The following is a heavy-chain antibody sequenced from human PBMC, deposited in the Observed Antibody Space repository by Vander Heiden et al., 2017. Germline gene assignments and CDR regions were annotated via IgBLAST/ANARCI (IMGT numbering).Heavy chain of an antibody. CDR2: INAGGGST. CDR3: ASLRWGGDAFDI. V-gene: IGHV3-23*01. J-gene: IGHJ3*02. CDR1: GFTFSSYA. Sequence: EVQLLESRGGLVQPGGSLRLSCAASGFTFSSYAMSWVRQAPGKGLEWVSGINAGGGSTYYADSVKGRFTISRDNSKTTLYLQMNSLRAEDMAIYYCASLRWGGDAFDIWGQGTMVTVSS. D-gene: IGHD3-16*01.